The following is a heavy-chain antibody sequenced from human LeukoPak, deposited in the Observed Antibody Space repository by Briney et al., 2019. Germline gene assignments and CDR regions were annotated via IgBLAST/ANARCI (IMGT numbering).Heavy chain of an antibody. J-gene: IGHJ4*02. CDR1: GGSISSYY. D-gene: IGHD4-17*01. CDR3: ARLDYGDLLSDY. Sequence: PSETLSLTCTVSGGSISSYYWSWIRQPPGKGLEWIGYIYTSGSTNYNPPLKSRVTISVDTSKNQFSLKLSSVTAADTAVYYCARLDYGDLLSDYWGQGTLVTVSS. V-gene: IGHV4-4*09. CDR2: IYTSGST.